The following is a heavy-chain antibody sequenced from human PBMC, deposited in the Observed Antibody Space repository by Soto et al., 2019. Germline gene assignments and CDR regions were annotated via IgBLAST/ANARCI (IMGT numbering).Heavy chain of an antibody. D-gene: IGHD3-16*02. CDR3: AAAQDRQRLSRKFFDF. CDR1: GYILSDLS. J-gene: IGHJ4*02. CDR2: FDPEDGAA. V-gene: IGHV1-24*01. Sequence: ASVKVSCKVSGYILSDLSIHWVRLAPGIGLEWVGGFDPEDGAAIFPLKFHGRVTMTEDSSTDTAYMELSSLRSEDTAVYYCAAAQDRQRLSRKFFDFWGQGTQVTVSS.